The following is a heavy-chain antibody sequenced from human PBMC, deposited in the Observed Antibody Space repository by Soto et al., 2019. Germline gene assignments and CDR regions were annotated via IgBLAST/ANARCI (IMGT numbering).Heavy chain of an antibody. CDR2: ISTYNGNT. D-gene: IGHD1-1*01. CDR3: VRDERRIAVD. CDR1: GYTFTSYG. J-gene: IGHJ4*02. Sequence: QVQLVQSGAEVKEPGASVKVSCKASGYTFTSYGISWVRQAPGQGLEWMGWISTYNGNTNYAQKSQDRVTMTTDTSTTTAYMELRSLRCDDTGVFYCVRDERRIAVDWGQGTLLTVSS. V-gene: IGHV1-18*01.